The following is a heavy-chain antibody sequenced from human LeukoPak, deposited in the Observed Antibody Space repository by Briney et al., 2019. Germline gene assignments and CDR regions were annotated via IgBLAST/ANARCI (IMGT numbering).Heavy chain of an antibody. D-gene: IGHD6-19*01. J-gene: IGHJ6*03. Sequence: GASVKVSCEASGYTFTSYYMHWVRQAPGQGLEWMGIINPSGGSTSYAQKFQGRVTMTRDTSTSTVYMELSSLRSEDTAVYYCEVGLGIAVGQGYYYYYMDVWGKGTTVTISS. CDR2: INPSGGST. CDR1: GYTFTSYY. V-gene: IGHV1-46*01. CDR3: EVGLGIAVGQGYYYYYMDV.